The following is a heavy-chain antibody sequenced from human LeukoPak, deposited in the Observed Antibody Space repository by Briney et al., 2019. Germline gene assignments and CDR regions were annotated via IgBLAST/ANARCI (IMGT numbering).Heavy chain of an antibody. CDR2: ISWNSGSI. V-gene: IGHV3-9*01. D-gene: IGHD5-12*01. CDR1: GFTFDDYA. J-gene: IGHJ4*02. Sequence: GGSLRLSCAASGFTFDDYAMHWVRQAPGKGLEWVSGISWNSGSIGYADSVKGRFTISRDNAKNPLYLQMDSLRAEDTALYYCAKDRSGYDYYGQYYFDYWGQGTLVTVSS. CDR3: AKDRSGYDYYGQYYFDY.